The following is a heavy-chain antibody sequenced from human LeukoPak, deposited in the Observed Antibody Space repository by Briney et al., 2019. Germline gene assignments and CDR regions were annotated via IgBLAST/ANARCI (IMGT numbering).Heavy chain of an antibody. CDR1: GFTVSSNY. J-gene: IGHJ4*02. V-gene: IGHV3-66*02. CDR3: VRVGYSYGYGDWNHFDY. Sequence: GGSLRLSCAASGFTVSSNYMSWVRQAPGKGLEWVSIIYSGGSTYYADSVTGRFTISRDNSKNTLYLQMNSLRAEDTAVYFCVRVGYSYGYGDWNHFDYWGQGTLVTVSS. D-gene: IGHD5-18*01. CDR2: IYSGGST.